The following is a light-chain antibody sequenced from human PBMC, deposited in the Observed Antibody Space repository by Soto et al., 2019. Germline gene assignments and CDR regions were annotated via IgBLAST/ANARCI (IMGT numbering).Light chain of an antibody. CDR2: AAS. J-gene: IGKJ1*01. V-gene: IGKV1-27*01. CDR1: QSISSY. Sequence: DIQMTQSPSSLSASVGDRVTITCRASQSISSYLNWYQQKPGKAPKLLIYAASTLQSGVPSRLSGSGSGTDFTLTISSLQPEDVATYYCQKYNSAPRTFGQGTKVDIK. CDR3: QKYNSAPRT.